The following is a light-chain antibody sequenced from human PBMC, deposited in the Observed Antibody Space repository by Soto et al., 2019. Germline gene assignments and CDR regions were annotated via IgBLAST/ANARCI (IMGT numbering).Light chain of an antibody. V-gene: IGKV1-5*01. J-gene: IGKJ1*01. CDR1: QGISKW. CDR3: QQYNSYDMWS. Sequence: DIQMTQSPSTLSASVGDRVTITCRASQGISKWLAWYQQKPGKAPKLLIYGASSLESGVPSRFSGSGSGTELTLTISSLQPDDFATYFCQQYNSYDMWSFGQGTKV. CDR2: GAS.